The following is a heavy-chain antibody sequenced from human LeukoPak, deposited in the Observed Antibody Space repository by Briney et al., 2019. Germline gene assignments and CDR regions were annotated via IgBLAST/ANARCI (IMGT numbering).Heavy chain of an antibody. J-gene: IGHJ4*02. Sequence: GKSLRLSCAASGFSFNNYAMYWVRQAPGKGLVEVAFIRYDGSNKYYADSVKGRFTISRDNSKNTLYLQMNSLSAEDTAVYYCAKDYRDYGDLDYWGQGTLVTVSS. CDR1: GFSFNNYA. D-gene: IGHD4-17*01. CDR3: AKDYRDYGDLDY. V-gene: IGHV3-30*02. CDR2: IRYDGSNK.